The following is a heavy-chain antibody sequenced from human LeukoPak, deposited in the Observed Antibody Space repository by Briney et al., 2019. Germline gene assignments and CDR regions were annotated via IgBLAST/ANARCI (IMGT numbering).Heavy chain of an antibody. J-gene: IGHJ6*02. CDR2: IKQDGREK. CDR1: GFTFSSYW. CDR3: AKDMGLNYYYYYGMDV. V-gene: IGHV3-7*01. Sequence: GGSPRLSCAASGFTFSSYWMSWVRQAPGKGLEWVANIKQDGREKYYVDSVKGRFTISRDNAKNSLYLQMNSLRAEDTAVYYCAKDMGLNYYYYYGMDVWGQGTTVTVSS. D-gene: IGHD3-10*01.